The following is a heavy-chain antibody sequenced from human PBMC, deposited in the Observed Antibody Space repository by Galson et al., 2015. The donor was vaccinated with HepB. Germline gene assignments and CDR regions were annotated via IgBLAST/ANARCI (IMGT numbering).Heavy chain of an antibody. D-gene: IGHD1-26*01. CDR2: INCHSGDT. CDR3: ARDRPGAQGGTFDS. J-gene: IGHJ5*01. V-gene: IGHV1-2*02. CDR1: GYSFTAYY. Sequence: SVKVSCKASGYSFTAYYLYWVRQAPGQGLEWMGWINCHSGDTKYGQKFQGRVTMTRDTSITTAYMELSSLRSDDTAVYYCARDRPGAQGGTFDSWGQGTLVTVSS.